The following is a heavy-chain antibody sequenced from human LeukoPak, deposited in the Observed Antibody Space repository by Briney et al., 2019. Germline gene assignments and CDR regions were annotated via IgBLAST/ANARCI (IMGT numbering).Heavy chain of an antibody. V-gene: IGHV3-30*18. D-gene: IGHD2-2*01. CDR1: GFTFSSYG. CDR3: AKTFKVVPAAKTNWFDP. J-gene: IGHJ5*02. Sequence: GRSLRLSCAASGFTFSSYGMHWVRQAPGKGLEWVAVISYDGSNKYYADSVKGRFTISRDNSKNTLYLQMNSLRAEDTAVYYCAKTFKVVPAAKTNWFDPWGQGTLVTVSS. CDR2: ISYDGSNK.